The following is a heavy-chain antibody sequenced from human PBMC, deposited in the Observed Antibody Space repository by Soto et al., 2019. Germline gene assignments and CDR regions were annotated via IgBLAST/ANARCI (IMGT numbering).Heavy chain of an antibody. CDR1: GYTFTSYG. V-gene: IGHV1-18*01. D-gene: IGHD3-10*01. J-gene: IGHJ6*02. CDR3: ARDRPLLWFGEFHYYYGMDV. Sequence: ASVKVSCKASGYTFTSYGISWVRQAPGQGPEWMGWISAYNGNTNYAQKLQGRVTMTTDTSTSTAYMELRSLRSDDTAVYYCARDRPLLWFGEFHYYYGMDVWGQGTTVTVSS. CDR2: ISAYNGNT.